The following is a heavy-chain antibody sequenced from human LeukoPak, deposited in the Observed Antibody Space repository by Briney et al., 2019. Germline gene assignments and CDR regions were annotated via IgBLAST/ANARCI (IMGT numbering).Heavy chain of an antibody. CDR2: INHSGST. CDR1: GGSFSGYY. V-gene: IGHV4-34*01. D-gene: IGHD3-9*01. Sequence: SETLSLTCAVYGGSFSGYYWSWIRQPPGKGLEWIGEINHSGSTNYNPSLKSRVTISVDTSKNQFSLKLSSVTAADTAVYYCARVRYDIPLYYFDYWGQGTLVTVSS. CDR3: ARVRYDIPLYYFDY. J-gene: IGHJ4*02.